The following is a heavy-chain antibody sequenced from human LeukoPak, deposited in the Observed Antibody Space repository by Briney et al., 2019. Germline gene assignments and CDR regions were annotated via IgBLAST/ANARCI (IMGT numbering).Heavy chain of an antibody. CDR3: ARHASYYDILTGYEYYYYGMDV. Sequence: SETLSLTCTVSGDSISSYYWGWIRQPPGKGLEWIGSIYYSGSTYYNPSLKSRVTISVDTSKNQFSLKLSSVTAADTAVYYCARHASYYDILTGYEYYYYGMDVWGQGTTVTVSS. CDR1: GDSISSYY. V-gene: IGHV4-39*01. J-gene: IGHJ6*02. D-gene: IGHD3-9*01. CDR2: IYYSGST.